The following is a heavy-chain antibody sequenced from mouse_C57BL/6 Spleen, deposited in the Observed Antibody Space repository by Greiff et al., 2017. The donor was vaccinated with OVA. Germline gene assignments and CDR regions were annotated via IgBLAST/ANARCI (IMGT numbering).Heavy chain of an antibody. CDR1: GYTFTSYW. D-gene: IGHD2-3*01. V-gene: IGHV1-7*01. J-gene: IGHJ2*01. CDR2: INPSSGYT. CDR3: ARSYDGYYYFDY. Sequence: VQRVESGAELAKPGASVKLSCKASGYTFTSYWMHWVKQRPGQGLEWIGYINPSSGYTKYNQKFKDKATLTADKSSSTAYMQLSSLTYEDSAVYYCARSYDGYYYFDYWGQGTTLTVSS.